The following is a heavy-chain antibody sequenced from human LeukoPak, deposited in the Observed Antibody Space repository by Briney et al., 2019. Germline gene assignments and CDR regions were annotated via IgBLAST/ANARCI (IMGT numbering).Heavy chain of an antibody. V-gene: IGHV3-20*04. CDR2: INWNGGST. D-gene: IGHD4-17*01. CDR1: GFTVSSNY. Sequence: PGGSLRLSCAASGFTVSSNYMNWVRHGPGKGLEWLSGINWNGGSTGYAESVKGRFTISRDNAKNSLYLQMDSLRAEDTALYYCARVVYGDYLNYMDVWGKGTTVTVSS. CDR3: ARVVYGDYLNYMDV. J-gene: IGHJ6*03.